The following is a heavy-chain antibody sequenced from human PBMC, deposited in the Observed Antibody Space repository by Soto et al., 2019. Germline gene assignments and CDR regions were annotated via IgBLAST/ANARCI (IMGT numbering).Heavy chain of an antibody. CDR2: IKSRHDGGKT. D-gene: IGHD3-3*01. V-gene: IGHV3-15*07. J-gene: IGHJ4*02. Sequence: EVRLAESGGGLIKPGGSVRLSCVASGLIFENDWMHWVRQAPGKGLEWLGRIKSRHDGGKTDYAAPVKGRVTISRDDSKNTAYRQISGLQTADTGVYFCNTFWREESGRARHADYWGQGTLVTVSS. CDR1: GLIFENDW. CDR3: NTFWREESGRARHADY.